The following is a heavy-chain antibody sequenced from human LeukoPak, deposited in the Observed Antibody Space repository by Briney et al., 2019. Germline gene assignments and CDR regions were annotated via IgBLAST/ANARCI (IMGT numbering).Heavy chain of an antibody. D-gene: IGHD6-13*01. CDR2: INPNSGGT. J-gene: IGHJ4*02. CDR3: ARWIGGIAAAGRFDY. Sequence: ASVKVSCKASGYTFTGYYMHWVRQAPGQGLEWMGWINPNSGGTNYAQKFQGWVTMTRDTSISTAYMELSRLRSDDTAVYYCARWIGGIAAAGRFDYWGQGTLVTVSS. V-gene: IGHV1-2*04. CDR1: GYTFTGYY.